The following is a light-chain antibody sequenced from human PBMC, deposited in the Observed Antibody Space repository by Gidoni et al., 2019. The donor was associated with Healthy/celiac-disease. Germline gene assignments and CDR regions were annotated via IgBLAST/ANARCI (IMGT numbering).Light chain of an antibody. CDR1: QSVSSY. J-gene: IGKJ1*01. CDR2: DAS. V-gene: IGKV3-11*01. CDR3: QQRSNWPRT. Sequence: EIVLTQSPATLSLSPGERATLSCRASQSVSSYLAWYQQKPGQAPRLLIHDASNRASGIPARFSGSGSGTDFTLTISSLEPEDFAVYYCQQRSNWPRTFXXXTKVEIK.